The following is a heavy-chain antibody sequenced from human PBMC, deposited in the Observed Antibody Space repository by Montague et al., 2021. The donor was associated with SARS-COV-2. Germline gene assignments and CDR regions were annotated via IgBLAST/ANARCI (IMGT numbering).Heavy chain of an antibody. J-gene: IGHJ4*02. CDR1: GGSINSNIYY. V-gene: IGHV4-39*02. D-gene: IGHD3-9*01. CDR2: IYYSGRH. Sequence: SETLSLTCTVSGGSINSNIYYWAWIRQPPGQGLEWIGSIYYSGRHYYNPSLKSRVTMSVDTPKSHFSLNLSSVTAADTAVFYCVRGGYSDWLFPFESWGQGTLVTVSS. CDR3: VRGGYSDWLFPFES.